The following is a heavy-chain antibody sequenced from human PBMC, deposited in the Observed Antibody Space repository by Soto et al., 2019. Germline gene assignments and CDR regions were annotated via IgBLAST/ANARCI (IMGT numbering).Heavy chain of an antibody. J-gene: IGHJ3*01. CDR1: GFSLSTSGMC. CDR2: IDWGDDE. D-gene: IGHD3-9*01. V-gene: IGHV2-70*11. Sequence: SGPTLVNPAQTLTLTCTFSGFSLSTSGMCVNWIRQSPGKALEWLARIDWGDDEYYASSLKTRLTIAKDTSKSQVVLTMTNMEPVDTGTYYCAREGDRYSDAFDFWGQGTAVTVSS. CDR3: AREGDRYSDAFDF.